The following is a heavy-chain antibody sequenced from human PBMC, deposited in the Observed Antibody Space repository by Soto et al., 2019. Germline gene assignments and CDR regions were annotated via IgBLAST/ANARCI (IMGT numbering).Heavy chain of an antibody. Sequence: QLQLQESGSGLVKPSQTLSLTCAVSDGSISSGGYSWSWIRQPPGKGLEWIGYIYHSGSTYYNPSLKSRVTISVDRSKTQFSLKLSSVTAADTAVYYCARVGVVAATGIDYWGQGTLVTVSS. D-gene: IGHD2-15*01. CDR3: ARVGVVAATGIDY. CDR2: IYHSGST. J-gene: IGHJ4*02. V-gene: IGHV4-30-2*01. CDR1: DGSISSGGYS.